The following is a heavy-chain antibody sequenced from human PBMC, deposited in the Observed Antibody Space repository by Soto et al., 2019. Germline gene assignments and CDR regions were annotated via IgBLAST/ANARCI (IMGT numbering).Heavy chain of an antibody. V-gene: IGHV4-31*03. Sequence: SETLSLTCTVSGGSISSGGYYWSWIRQHPGKGLEWIGYIYYSGSTYYNPSLKSRVTISVDTSKNQFSLKLSSVTAADTAVYYCARGTVTTYVVTASAWFDPWGQGTLVTVSS. CDR3: ARGTVTTYVVTASAWFDP. CDR1: GGSISSGGYY. J-gene: IGHJ5*02. CDR2: IYYSGST. D-gene: IGHD2-21*02.